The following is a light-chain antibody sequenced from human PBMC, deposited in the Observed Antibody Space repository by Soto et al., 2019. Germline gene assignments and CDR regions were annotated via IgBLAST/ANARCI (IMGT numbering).Light chain of an antibody. CDR1: QGISSW. J-gene: IGKJ4*01. CDR3: LQDYNYPLT. Sequence: HMKKSPSSLSADVLDIVTITFRASQGISSWLAWYQQKPGKAPKLLIYAASSLQSGVPSRFSGSGSGTDFTLTISSLQPEDLATYYSLQDYNYPLTFGGGTKVDIK. CDR2: AAS. V-gene: IGKV1-6*01.